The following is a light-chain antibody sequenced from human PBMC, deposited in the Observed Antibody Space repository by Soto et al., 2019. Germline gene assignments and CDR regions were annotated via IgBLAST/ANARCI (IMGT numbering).Light chain of an antibody. CDR1: QGIRNA. CDR2: DAS. Sequence: DIRMNQSPSSLSASVGDRVTITCRASQGIRNALGWYQQKPGKAPKRLIYDASTLESGVPSRFSGSRSGTEFTLTISSLQPDDLSTYYCRPYNSPSFGQGTKVDIK. V-gene: IGKV1-17*01. CDR3: RPYNSPS. J-gene: IGKJ1*01.